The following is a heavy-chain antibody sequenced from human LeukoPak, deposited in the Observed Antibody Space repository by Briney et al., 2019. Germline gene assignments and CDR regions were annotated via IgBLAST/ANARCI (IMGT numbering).Heavy chain of an antibody. CDR3: AREPPRRYGSGSYYMDV. CDR1: GFTFSSYS. CDR2: ISSSSSTI. V-gene: IGHV3-48*01. D-gene: IGHD3-10*01. J-gene: IGHJ6*03. Sequence: GGSLRLSCAASGFTFSSYSMNWVRQAPGKGLEWVSYISSSSSTIYYADSVKGRFTISRDNAKNSLYLQMNSLRAEDTAVYYCAREPPRRYGSGSYYMDVWGKGTTVTISS.